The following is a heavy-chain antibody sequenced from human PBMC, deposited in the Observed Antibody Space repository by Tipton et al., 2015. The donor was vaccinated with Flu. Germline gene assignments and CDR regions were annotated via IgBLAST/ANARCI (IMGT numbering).Heavy chain of an antibody. CDR1: GDSIKYYY. CDR2: MYDSGTT. J-gene: IGHJ6*02. CDR3: ARARAPYYYYAMDV. Sequence: GLVKPSETLSLTCTVPGDSIKYYYWSWIRQSPGKGLEWIGYMYDSGTTSYNPSLKSRVTISVDTSKNQFSLRLSSVTAADTAVYYCARARAPYYYYAMDVWDQGP. V-gene: IGHV4-59*01.